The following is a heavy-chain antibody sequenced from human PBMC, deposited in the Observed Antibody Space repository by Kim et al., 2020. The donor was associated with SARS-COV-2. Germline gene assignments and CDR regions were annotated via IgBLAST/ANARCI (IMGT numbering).Heavy chain of an antibody. J-gene: IGHJ4*02. Sequence: SSTSYADSVKGRFTISRDNAKNTLYLQMNSLRAEDTAVYYCARDKNYFDYWGQGTLVTVSS. V-gene: IGHV3-74*01. CDR2: SST. CDR3: ARDKNYFDY.